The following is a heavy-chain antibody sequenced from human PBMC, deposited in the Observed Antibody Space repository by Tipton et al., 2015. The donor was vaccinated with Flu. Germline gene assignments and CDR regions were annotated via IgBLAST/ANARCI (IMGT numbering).Heavy chain of an antibody. CDR1: GYDYTNYW. CDR2: IYPGDSAT. D-gene: IGHD3-10*01. V-gene: IGHV5-51*03. CDR3: ARVPHVRMVQGLIVGDYLFFDP. J-gene: IGHJ2*01. Sequence: VQLVQSGAEVKKPGESLKISCKGAGYDYTNYWIAWVRQMPGKGLEWVGVIYPGDSATRYSPSFQGQATISADKSISTAYLQWRSLKASDTAMYYCARVPHVRMVQGLIVGDYLFFDPWGRGTLFTVSS.